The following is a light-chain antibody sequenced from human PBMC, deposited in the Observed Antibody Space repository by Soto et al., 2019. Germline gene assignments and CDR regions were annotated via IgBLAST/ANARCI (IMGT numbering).Light chain of an antibody. V-gene: IGKV3-15*01. CDR2: GAS. CDR1: QSISSN. J-gene: IGKJ1*01. CDR3: QQYDKWPWS. Sequence: VSPGERATLSCRASQSISSNLGWYQKKPGQAPRLLMYGASSRATGVPARFSGSGSGTEFTLSISSLQSEDFAVYYCQQYDKWPWSFGQGTKVDIK.